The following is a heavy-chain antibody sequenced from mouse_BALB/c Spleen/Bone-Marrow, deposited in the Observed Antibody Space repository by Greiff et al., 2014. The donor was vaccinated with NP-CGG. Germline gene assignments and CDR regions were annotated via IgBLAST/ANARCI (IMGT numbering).Heavy chain of an antibody. V-gene: IGHV14-3*02. Sequence: VQLQQSGAELVKPGASVKLSCTASGFNIKDTYMHWVKQRPEQGLEWIGRIDPANGNTKYDTKFQGKATITADTSSNTAYLQLSSLTSEDTAVYYCAIYYGNYYAMDYWGQGTSVTASS. J-gene: IGHJ4*01. CDR2: IDPANGNT. CDR3: AIYYGNYYAMDY. D-gene: IGHD2-1*01. CDR1: GFNIKDTY.